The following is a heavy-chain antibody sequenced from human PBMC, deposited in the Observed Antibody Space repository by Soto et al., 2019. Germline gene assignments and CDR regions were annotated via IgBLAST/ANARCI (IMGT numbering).Heavy chain of an antibody. Sequence: SETLSLTCTVSGGSISNYFWNWIRQPPGKGLEWIGSIYYSGSPNYNPSLKNRVTISVDTSTSQFSLHLNSVTAADTAVYYCARGLYSGGLVKTFDNWGQGTMVTVSS. CDR1: GGSISNYF. CDR3: ARGLYSGGLVKTFDN. V-gene: IGHV4-59*01. CDR2: IYYSGSP. J-gene: IGHJ3*02. D-gene: IGHD6-19*01.